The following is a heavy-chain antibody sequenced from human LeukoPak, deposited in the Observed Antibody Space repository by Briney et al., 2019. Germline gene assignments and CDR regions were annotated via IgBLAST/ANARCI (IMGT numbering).Heavy chain of an antibody. Sequence: GGSLRLSCAASGFTFNSYGMHWVRQAPGKGLEWVAFIRYDGSDKYYADSVKGRFTISRDNSKNTLDLQMNSLRPQDTAVYYCTKESLPYCSTSSCSIDSWGQGALVTVSS. D-gene: IGHD2-2*01. V-gene: IGHV3-30*02. CDR1: GFTFNSYG. CDR3: TKESLPYCSTSSCSIDS. J-gene: IGHJ4*02. CDR2: IRYDGSDK.